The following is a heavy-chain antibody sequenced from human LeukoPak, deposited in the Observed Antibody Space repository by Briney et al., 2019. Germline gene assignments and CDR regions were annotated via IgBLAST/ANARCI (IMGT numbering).Heavy chain of an antibody. CDR1: GGSISSGGYY. CDR3: ARGGLYCSSTSCLERYFDY. CDR2: IYYSGST. V-gene: IGHV4-31*03. J-gene: IGHJ4*02. Sequence: SETLSLTCTVSGGSISSGGYYWSWIRQHPGKGREWIGYIYYSGSTYYNPSLKSRVTISVDTSKNQFSLKLSSVTAADTAVYYCARGGLYCSSTSCLERYFDYWGQGTLVTVSS. D-gene: IGHD2-2*01.